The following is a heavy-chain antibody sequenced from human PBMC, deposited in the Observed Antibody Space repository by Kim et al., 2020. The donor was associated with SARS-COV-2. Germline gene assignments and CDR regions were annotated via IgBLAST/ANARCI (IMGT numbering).Heavy chain of an antibody. CDR2: ISYDGSNK. Sequence: GGSLRLSCAASGFTFSSYAMHWVRQAPGKGLEWVAVISYDGSNKYYADSVKGRFTISRDNSKNTLYLQMNSLRAEDTAVYYCARVASSSWYYGMDVWGQGTTVTVSS. V-gene: IGHV3-30*04. D-gene: IGHD6-13*01. CDR1: GFTFSSYA. CDR3: ARVASSSWYYGMDV. J-gene: IGHJ6*02.